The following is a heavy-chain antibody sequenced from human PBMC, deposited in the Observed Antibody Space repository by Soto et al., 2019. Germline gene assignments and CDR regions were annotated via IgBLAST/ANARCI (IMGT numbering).Heavy chain of an antibody. CDR2: MGPDGSST. CDR1: GISFSRYW. D-gene: IGHD4-17*01. Sequence: EVQVVESGGGLVQPGGSLRLSCAASGISFSRYWTHWVRQAPGKGLEWVSRMGPDGSSTSYADSVKGRFSISRDDAKNTLSLQVNSLRADDTAVYYCAVHGDYDAFNFWGQGTVGTVSS. J-gene: IGHJ3*01. V-gene: IGHV3-74*01. CDR3: AVHGDYDAFNF.